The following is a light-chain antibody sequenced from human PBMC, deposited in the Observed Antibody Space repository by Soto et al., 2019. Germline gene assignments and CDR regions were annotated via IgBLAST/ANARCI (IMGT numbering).Light chain of an antibody. CDR2: EVS. Sequence: QSVLTQPPSASGSPGQSVTISCTGTSSDVGGYNYVSWYQQHPGKAPKLMIYEVSKRPSGVPDRFSGSKSGNTASLTVSGLQAEDEADYYCSSYAGSNNVFGTVTAHRP. CDR3: SSYAGSNNV. V-gene: IGLV2-8*01. CDR1: SSDVGGYNY. J-gene: IGLJ1*01.